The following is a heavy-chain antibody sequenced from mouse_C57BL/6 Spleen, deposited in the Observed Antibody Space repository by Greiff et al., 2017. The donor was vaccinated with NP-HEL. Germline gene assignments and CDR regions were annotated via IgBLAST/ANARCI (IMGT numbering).Heavy chain of an antibody. Sequence: VQLQQSGAELVMPGASVKLSCKASGYTFTSYWMHWVKQRPGQGLEWIGEIDPSDSYTNYNQKFKGKSTLTVDKSSSTAYMQLSSLTSEDSAVYYCAITTVVEDYFDYWGQGTTLSVSS. J-gene: IGHJ2*01. CDR2: IDPSDSYT. V-gene: IGHV1-69*01. CDR1: GYTFTSYW. D-gene: IGHD1-1*01. CDR3: AITTVVEDYFDY.